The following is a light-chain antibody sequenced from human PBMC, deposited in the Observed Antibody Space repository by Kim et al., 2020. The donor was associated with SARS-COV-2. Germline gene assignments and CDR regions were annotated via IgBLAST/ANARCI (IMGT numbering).Light chain of an antibody. J-gene: IGLJ3*02. V-gene: IGLV1-47*01. CDR3: AVWDDSRSGPWV. CDR1: NTNIGADF. CDR2: RND. Sequence: ELTQPPSASGTPGQRVTISCSGTNTNIGADFVYWYQQLPGTAPKLLIYRNDRRPSGVPDRFSGSKSGPSASLAISGLRPDDEATYYCAVWDDSRSGPWVFGGGTQLTVL.